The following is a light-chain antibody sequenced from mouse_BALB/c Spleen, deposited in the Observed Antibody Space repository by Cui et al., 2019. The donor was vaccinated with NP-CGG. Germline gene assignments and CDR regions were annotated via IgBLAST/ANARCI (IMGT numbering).Light chain of an antibody. J-gene: IGLJ1*01. CDR3: ALWYSNHWV. CDR2: GTN. Sequence: QAVVTPESALPTSPGETVTLTCRSSTGAVTTSNYANWVQEKPDHLFTGLIGGTNNRAPGVPARFSGFLIGDKAALTITGAQTEDEAIYFCALWYSNHWVFGGGTKLTVL. CDR1: TGAVTTSNY. V-gene: IGLV1*01.